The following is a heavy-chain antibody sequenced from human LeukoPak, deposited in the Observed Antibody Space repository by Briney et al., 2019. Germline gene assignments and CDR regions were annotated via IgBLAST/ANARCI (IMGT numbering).Heavy chain of an antibody. CDR3: GEEGTASKPSDLDH. CDR1: GFVFTDYG. D-gene: IGHD1/OR15-1a*01. Sequence: GGSLRLFCGASGFVFTDYGMHWVRQAPGKGLEGVSFIRYDGSDKFYLDSVKGRFTISRDSSKNTVFLHMSSLETAATAVFLRGEEGTASKPSDLDHWGQGTLVTVSS. CDR2: IRYDGSDK. V-gene: IGHV3-30*02. J-gene: IGHJ4*02.